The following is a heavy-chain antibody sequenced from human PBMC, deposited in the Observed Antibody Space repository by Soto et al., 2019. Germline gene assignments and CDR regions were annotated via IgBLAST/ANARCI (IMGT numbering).Heavy chain of an antibody. CDR1: GFTFSSYG. Sequence: GGSLRLSCAASGFTFSSYGMHWVRQAPGKGLEWVAVISYDGSNKYYADSVKGRFTISRDNSKNTLYLQMNSLRAEDTAVYYCAKEGRRLLDDAFDIWGQGTMVTVSS. D-gene: IGHD2-15*01. CDR2: ISYDGSNK. J-gene: IGHJ3*02. CDR3: AKEGRRLLDDAFDI. V-gene: IGHV3-30*18.